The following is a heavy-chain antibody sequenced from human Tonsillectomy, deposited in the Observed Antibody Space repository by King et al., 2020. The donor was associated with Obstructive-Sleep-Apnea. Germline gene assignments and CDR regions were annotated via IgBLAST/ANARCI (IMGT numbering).Heavy chain of an antibody. Sequence: VQLVESGGGLVKPGGSLRLSCEVSGFTFSDAWMSGVRQAPGKGLEWVGRIKSKIGGGTTDYAPPVKGRLTISGDDSQNTVDLQMNSLKTEHTAVYFCAHIIVVPAALHHWGQGTLVTASS. CDR3: AHIIVVPAALHH. J-gene: IGHJ5*02. V-gene: IGHV3-15*01. CDR1: GFTFSDAW. CDR2: IKSKIGGGTT. D-gene: IGHD2-2*02.